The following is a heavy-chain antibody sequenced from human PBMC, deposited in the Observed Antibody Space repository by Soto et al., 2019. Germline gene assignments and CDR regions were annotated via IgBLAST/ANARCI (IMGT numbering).Heavy chain of an antibody. V-gene: IGHV3-74*01. Sequence: GGSLRLSCAASGFTFSSYWMHWVRQAPGKGLVWVSRINSDGSSTSYADSVKGRFTISRDNAKNTLYLQMNSLRAEDTAVYYCARVDFSTYGDYFLWFDPWGQGTLVTVSS. D-gene: IGHD4-17*01. CDR3: ARVDFSTYGDYFLWFDP. CDR1: GFTFSSYW. J-gene: IGHJ5*02. CDR2: INSDGSST.